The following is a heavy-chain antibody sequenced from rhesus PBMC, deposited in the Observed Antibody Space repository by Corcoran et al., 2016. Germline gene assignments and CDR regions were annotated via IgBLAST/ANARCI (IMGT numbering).Heavy chain of an antibody. CDR3: AREEDSRWSGYFEF. CDR2: IRGRGYT. D-gene: IGHD6-13*01. Sequence: QVQLQQWGEGLVKPSETLSLTCAVYGGSISSNYWSWIRQPPGKGLEWIGRIRGRGYTDYNPSLKSQVTISADTSKNQFSLKLSSVTAADTAVYYCAREEDSRWSGYFEFWGQGALVTVSS. J-gene: IGHJ1*01. CDR1: GGSISSNY. V-gene: IGHV4-160*01.